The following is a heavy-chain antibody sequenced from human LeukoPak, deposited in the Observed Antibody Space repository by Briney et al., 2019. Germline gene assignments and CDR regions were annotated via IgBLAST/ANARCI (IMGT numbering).Heavy chain of an antibody. V-gene: IGHV7-4-1*02. J-gene: IGHJ5*02. Sequence: ASVKVSCKASGYTFTSYDINWVRQAPGQGLEWMGWINTNTGNPTYAQGFTGRFVFSLDTSVSTAYLQISSLKAEDTAVYYCAREGEFTMVRGVITNNWFDPWGQGTLVTVSS. CDR1: GYTFTSYD. D-gene: IGHD3-10*01. CDR2: INTNTGNP. CDR3: AREGEFTMVRGVITNNWFDP.